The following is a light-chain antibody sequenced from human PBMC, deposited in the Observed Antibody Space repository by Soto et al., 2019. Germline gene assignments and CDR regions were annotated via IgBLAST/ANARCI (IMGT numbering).Light chain of an antibody. Sequence: DIQLTQSPSTLSAFVGDRVTITCRASQSISNWLAWYQQKPGKAPKLLIYKASRLENGVPSRFSGSGSGTHFTLTISSLQPDDFATYYCQPFKTYLIYTFGQGTKLEIK. V-gene: IGKV1-5*03. CDR3: QPFKTYLIYT. CDR1: QSISNW. J-gene: IGKJ2*01. CDR2: KAS.